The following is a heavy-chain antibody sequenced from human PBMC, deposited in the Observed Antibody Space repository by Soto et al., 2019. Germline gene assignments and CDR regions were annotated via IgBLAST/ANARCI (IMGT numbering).Heavy chain of an antibody. CDR3: AKDKIPGYYDSPQDS. CDR2: IIPVFGTA. J-gene: IGHJ4*02. V-gene: IGHV1-69*01. CDR1: GGTFSSYA. Sequence: QVQLVQSGAEVKKPGSSVKVSCKASGGTFSSYAISWVRQAPGQGLECMGGIIPVFGTANYAQKFQGRVTINADESTSTVYMELSSLRSEDTAVYYCAKDKIPGYYDSPQDSWGQGTLVTVSS. D-gene: IGHD3-16*01.